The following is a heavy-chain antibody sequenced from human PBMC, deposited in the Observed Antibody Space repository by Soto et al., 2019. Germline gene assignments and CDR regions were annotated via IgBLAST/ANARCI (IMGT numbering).Heavy chain of an antibody. V-gene: IGHV3-21*01. CDR3: ARGGGNYLVDY. Sequence: PGGSLRLSCAASGFTFSSYSMNWVRQAPGKGLEWVSSISSSSSYIFYADSVKGRFTISRDNTKNSLYLQMNSLRAEDTAVYYCARGGGNYLVDYWGQGTPVTASS. CDR1: GFTFSSYS. CDR2: ISSSSSYI. D-gene: IGHD1-26*01. J-gene: IGHJ4*02.